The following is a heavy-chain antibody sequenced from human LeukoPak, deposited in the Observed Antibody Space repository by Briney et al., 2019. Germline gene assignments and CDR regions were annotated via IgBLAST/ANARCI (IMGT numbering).Heavy chain of an antibody. D-gene: IGHD2-21*02. CDR1: GGSISSSRYY. CDR3: ARGAYCSGDCYSHYFDY. CDR2: IYYSGSF. Sequence: SKTLSLTCTVSGGSISSSRYYWGWIRQPPGKGLQWIASIYYSGSFYYNPSLKSRVTISVDTSKTQFSLKLTSVTAADTAIYYCARGAYCSGDCYSHYFDYWGQGALLTVSS. J-gene: IGHJ4*02. V-gene: IGHV4-39*07.